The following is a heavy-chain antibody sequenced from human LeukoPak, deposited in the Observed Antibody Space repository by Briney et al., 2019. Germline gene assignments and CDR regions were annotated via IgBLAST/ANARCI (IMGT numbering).Heavy chain of an antibody. CDR3: TRDRHGNYGMEV. V-gene: IGHV6-1*01. CDR2: TYYRSKWYN. CDR1: GDSVSTNSAA. Sequence: SQTLSLTCAISGDSVSTNSAAWNWIRQSPWRGLEWLGRTYYRSKWYNDYAVSVKSRITVNPDTSKNQFSLQLNSVTPEDTAVYYCTRDRHGNYGMEVWGQGTTVTVSS. D-gene: IGHD6-6*01. J-gene: IGHJ6*01.